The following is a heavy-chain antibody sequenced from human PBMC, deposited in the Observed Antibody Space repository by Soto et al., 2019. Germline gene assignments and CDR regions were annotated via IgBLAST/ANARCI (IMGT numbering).Heavy chain of an antibody. CDR2: IYYSGST. V-gene: IGHV4-59*01. Sequence: SETLSLTCTVSGGSINYFYWSWIRQPPGKGLEWIGYIYYSGSTDYNPSLKGRVTISVDTSKNQFSLKLRSVTAADTAVYYCARVGGVAARTFDYWGQGTLVTVSS. J-gene: IGHJ4*02. CDR3: ARVGGVAARTFDY. D-gene: IGHD6-6*01. CDR1: GGSINYFY.